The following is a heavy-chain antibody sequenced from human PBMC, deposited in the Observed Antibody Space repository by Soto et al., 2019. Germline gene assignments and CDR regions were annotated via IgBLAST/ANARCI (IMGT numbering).Heavy chain of an antibody. Sequence: LSLTCTASGGSISSSSYYWGWIRQPPGKGLEWIGSIYYSGSTYYNPSLKSRVTISVDTSKNQFSLKLSSVTAADTAVYYCVSLAYDILIPFFDYWGQGTLVTV. CDR2: IYYSGST. CDR3: VSLAYDILIPFFDY. V-gene: IGHV4-39*01. CDR1: GGSISSSSYY. D-gene: IGHD3-9*01. J-gene: IGHJ4*02.